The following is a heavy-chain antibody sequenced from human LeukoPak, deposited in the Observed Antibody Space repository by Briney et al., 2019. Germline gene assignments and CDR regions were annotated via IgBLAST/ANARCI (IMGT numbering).Heavy chain of an antibody. CDR3: TAAARRFSGWYYFQH. Sequence: GSLRLSCTASGFTFGDYGMSWVRQAPGKGLEWVGFIRSKAYGGTTEYAASVKGRFTISRDDSKSIAYLQMNSLKIEDTAVYYCTAAARRFSGWYYFQHWGQGTLVTVSS. CDR2: IRSKAYGGTT. CDR1: GFTFGDYG. V-gene: IGHV3-49*04. D-gene: IGHD6-19*01. J-gene: IGHJ1*01.